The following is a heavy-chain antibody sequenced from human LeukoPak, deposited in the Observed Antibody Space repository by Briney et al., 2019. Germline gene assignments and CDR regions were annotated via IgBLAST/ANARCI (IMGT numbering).Heavy chain of an antibody. CDR2: IDGSGTGT. Sequence: GGSLRLSCAASGFSFSRYYMSWVRQAPGKGLEWVSAIDGSGTGTYYADSVKGRFTISRDNSKNTLYLQMNSLRAEDTAVYYCARSYYYGSGSYFPAHYGMDVWGQGTTVTVSS. CDR1: GFSFSRYY. V-gene: IGHV3-23*01. D-gene: IGHD3-10*01. J-gene: IGHJ6*02. CDR3: ARSYYYGSGSYFPAHYGMDV.